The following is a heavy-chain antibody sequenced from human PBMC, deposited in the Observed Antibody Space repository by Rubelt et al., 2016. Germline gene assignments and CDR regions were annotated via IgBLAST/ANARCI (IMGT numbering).Heavy chain of an antibody. D-gene: IGHD6-13*01. CDR2: IYYSGTT. CDR1: GGSISSGGYY. J-gene: IGHJ4*02. V-gene: IGHV4-31*03. Sequence: QVQLQESGPGLVKPSQTLSLTCTVSGGSISSGGYYWSWIRQHPGKGLEWIGYIYYSGTTYYNPFPKSRVTISVATSKNQFSLKLSCVTAADTAVYYCARTLYPVAAAGSVDYWGQGTLVTVSS. CDR3: ARTLYPVAAAGSVDY.